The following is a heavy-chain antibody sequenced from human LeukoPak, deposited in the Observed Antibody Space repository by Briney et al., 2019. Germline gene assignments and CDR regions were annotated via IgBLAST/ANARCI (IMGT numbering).Heavy chain of an antibody. J-gene: IGHJ4*02. V-gene: IGHV3-48*03. CDR3: AREKAWEMATNHFDY. CDR1: GFTFSNYE. D-gene: IGHD5-24*01. CDR2: IGDTGYSE. Sequence: QPGGSLRLSCAASGFTFSNYEMNWVRQAPGKGLEWVSYIGDTGYSEYYADSVKGRFTISRDNAKNSLYLQMNSLRAEDTAVYYCAREKAWEMATNHFDYWGQGTLVTVSS.